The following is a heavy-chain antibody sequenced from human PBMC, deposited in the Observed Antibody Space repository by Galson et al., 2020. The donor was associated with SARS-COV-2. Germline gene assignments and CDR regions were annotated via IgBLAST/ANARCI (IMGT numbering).Heavy chain of an antibody. Sequence: SETLSLTCTVSGGSISSSNYLWGWIRQPPGKGLEWIGSIYYDGNIYANPSLQGRVTISIDTSKNQFSLKLSSVTAADTAVYFCARHPHGGRYLPPTYFFDYWGQGTLVTVSS. CDR2: IYYDGNI. CDR1: GGSISSSNYL. J-gene: IGHJ4*02. D-gene: IGHD2-15*01. CDR3: ARHPHGGRYLPPTYFFDY. V-gene: IGHV4-39*01.